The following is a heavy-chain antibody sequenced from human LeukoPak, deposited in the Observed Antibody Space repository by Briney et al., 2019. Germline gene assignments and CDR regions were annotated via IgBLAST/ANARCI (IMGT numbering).Heavy chain of an antibody. J-gene: IGHJ5*02. CDR1: GGSISSYY. V-gene: IGHV4-4*07. CDR3: ARDELRHYYDSSGYYSFNWFDP. D-gene: IGHD3-22*01. Sequence: SETLSLTCTVSGGSISSYYWSWIRQPAGKVLEWIGRIYTSGSTNYNPSLNSRVTMSVDTSKNQFSLKLSSVTAADTAVYYCARDELRHYYDSSGYYSFNWFDPWGQGTLVTVSS. CDR2: IYTSGST.